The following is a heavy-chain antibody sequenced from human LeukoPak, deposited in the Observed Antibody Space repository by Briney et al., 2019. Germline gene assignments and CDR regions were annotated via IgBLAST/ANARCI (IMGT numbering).Heavy chain of an antibody. CDR3: VGDGS. CDR1: GVTVSSNH. CDR2: IYSGGGT. V-gene: IGHV3-66*01. Sequence: GGSLRLSCAVSGVTVSSNHMSWVRQAPGKGLEWVSAIYSGGGTYYADSVKGRFTLSRDISKNTLYLQMNSLRAEDTAVYYCVGDGSWGQGTLVTVSS. J-gene: IGHJ4*02.